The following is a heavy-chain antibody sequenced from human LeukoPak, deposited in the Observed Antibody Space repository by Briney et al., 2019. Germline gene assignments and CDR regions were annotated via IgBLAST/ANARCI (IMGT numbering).Heavy chain of an antibody. J-gene: IGHJ5*02. CDR1: GFTFSSYE. Sequence: GGSLRLSCAASGFTFSSYEMNWVRQAPGKGLEWVSYISSSGSTIYYADSVKGRFTISRDNAKNSLYLQMNSLRAEDTAVYYCARDIGSSSWGVYDPWGQGTPVTVSS. CDR2: ISSSGSTI. D-gene: IGHD6-13*01. CDR3: ARDIGSSSWGVYDP. V-gene: IGHV3-48*03.